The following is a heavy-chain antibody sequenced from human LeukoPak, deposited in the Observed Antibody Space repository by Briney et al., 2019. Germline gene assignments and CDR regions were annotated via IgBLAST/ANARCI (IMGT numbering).Heavy chain of an antibody. CDR3: ARDRDCSSTSCYRAYYMDV. CDR1: GFTFSSYS. CDR2: ISSSGSYI. V-gene: IGHV3-21*01. J-gene: IGHJ6*03. Sequence: PGGSLRLSCAASGFTFSSYSMNWVRQAPGKGLEWVSSISSSGSYIYYADSVKGRFTISRDNAKNSLYLQMNSLRAEDTAVYYCARDRDCSSTSCYRAYYMDVWGKGTSVTVSS. D-gene: IGHD2-2*01.